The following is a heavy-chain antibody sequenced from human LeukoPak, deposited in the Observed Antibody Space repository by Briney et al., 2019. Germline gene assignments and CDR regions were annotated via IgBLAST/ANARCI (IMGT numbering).Heavy chain of an antibody. J-gene: IGHJ4*02. CDR1: GFSLSNYE. CDR2: ISSSGTTI. Sequence: GGSLRLSCVASGFSLSNYEMNWVRQAPGKGLEWVSYISSSGTTIYYADSVKGRFTISRDNAKDSLYLQMNSLRAEDSAIYYCARDPIELWSPFEYWGQGTLVTVSS. V-gene: IGHV3-48*03. CDR3: ARDPIELWSPFEY. D-gene: IGHD5-18*01.